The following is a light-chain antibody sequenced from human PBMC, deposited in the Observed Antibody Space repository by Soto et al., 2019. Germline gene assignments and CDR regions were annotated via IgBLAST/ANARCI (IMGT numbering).Light chain of an antibody. V-gene: IGKV1-5*01. Sequence: DIQMTQSPSTLSASVGDRVTITCRSSQSISFWLAWYQQKPGKAPKLLIYDASTLYSGVPSRFSGSRSGTEFTLTISRLQPDDLASYYCQQYNSFAPYSFGQGTKLEI. CDR3: QQYNSFAPYS. CDR1: QSISFW. CDR2: DAS. J-gene: IGKJ2*03.